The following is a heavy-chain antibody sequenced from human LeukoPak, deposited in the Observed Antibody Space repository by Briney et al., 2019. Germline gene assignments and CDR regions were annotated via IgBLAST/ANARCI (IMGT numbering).Heavy chain of an antibody. CDR3: ARADYGGNPRGWTFDY. J-gene: IGHJ4*02. CDR1: GGSFSGYY. D-gene: IGHD4-23*01. Sequence: SETLSLTCAVYGGSFSGYYWSWIRQPPGKGLEWIGEINHSGSTNYNPSLKSRVTISVDTSKNQFSLKLSSVTAADTAVYYCARADYGGNPRGWTFDYWGQGTLVTVS. CDR2: INHSGST. V-gene: IGHV4-34*01.